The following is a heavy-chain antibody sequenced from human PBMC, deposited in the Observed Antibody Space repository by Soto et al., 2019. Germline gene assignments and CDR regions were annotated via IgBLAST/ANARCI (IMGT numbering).Heavy chain of an antibody. Sequence: PGGSLRLSCAASGFTFSSYAMSWVRQAPGKGLEWVSAISGSGGSTYYADSVKGRFTISRDNSKNTLYLQMNSLRAEDTAVYYCAKGPDGSRKGVRIAARSLFDPWGQGTLVTVSS. CDR2: ISGSGGST. CDR1: GFTFSSYA. V-gene: IGHV3-23*01. J-gene: IGHJ5*02. CDR3: AKGPDGSRKGVRIAARSLFDP. D-gene: IGHD6-6*01.